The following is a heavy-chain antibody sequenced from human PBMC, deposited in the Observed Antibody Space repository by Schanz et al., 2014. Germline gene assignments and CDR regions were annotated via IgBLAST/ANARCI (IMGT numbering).Heavy chain of an antibody. Sequence: EVQLLESGGGLAQPGGSLRLACAASGFNFNTYAMSWVRQAPGKGLEWVSIITGSGATYYADSVKGRFSISRDNSKNTLYLHMNNLRAEDAAVYYCARGGRDGIRASNYFDSWGQGTLVVDSS. CDR3: ARGGRDGIRASNYFDS. V-gene: IGHV3-23*01. CDR1: GFNFNTYA. CDR2: ITGSGAT. D-gene: IGHD3-10*01. J-gene: IGHJ4*02.